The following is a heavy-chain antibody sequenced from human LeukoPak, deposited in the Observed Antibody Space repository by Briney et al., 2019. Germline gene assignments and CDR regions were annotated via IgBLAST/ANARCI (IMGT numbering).Heavy chain of an antibody. J-gene: IGHJ4*02. CDR2: IYYSGST. Sequence: SETLSLTCTVSGGSISSNNSFWGWIRQPPGKGLEWIGSIYYSGSTYYNPSLKSRVTISVDTSKNQFSLKLSSVTAADTAVYYCRGFVYDFWSGYSDYWGQGTLVTVSS. V-gene: IGHV4-39*07. D-gene: IGHD3-3*01. CDR3: RGFVYDFWSGYSDY. CDR1: GGSISSNNSF.